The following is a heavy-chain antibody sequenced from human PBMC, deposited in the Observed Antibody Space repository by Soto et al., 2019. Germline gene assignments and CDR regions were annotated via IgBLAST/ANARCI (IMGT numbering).Heavy chain of an antibody. CDR3: ARRGAVAGLHY. V-gene: IGHV3-74*01. J-gene: IGHJ4*02. D-gene: IGHD6-19*01. CDR1: GFTFSSYW. CDR2: INSDGSST. Sequence: EVQLVECGGGLVQPGGSLRVSCAASGFTFSSYWMHWVRQAPGKGLVWVSRINSDGSSTSYADSVKGRFTISRDNAKNTLYLQMNSLRAEDTAIYYCARRGAVAGLHYWGQGTLVTVSS.